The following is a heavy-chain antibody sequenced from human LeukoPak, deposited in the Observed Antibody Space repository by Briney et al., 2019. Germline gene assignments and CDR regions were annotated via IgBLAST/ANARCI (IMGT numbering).Heavy chain of an antibody. D-gene: IGHD6-6*01. Sequence: SETLSLTCTVSGGSISGSSYYWGWIRQPPGKGLEWIGSIYFTGNAYYNPSLKSRVTISVDTSKNQFSLMLRSVTAADTAVYYCARSLRGAAHHFDYWGQGTLVTVSS. CDR2: IYFTGNA. V-gene: IGHV4-39*01. CDR1: GGSISGSSYY. CDR3: ARSLRGAAHHFDY. J-gene: IGHJ4*02.